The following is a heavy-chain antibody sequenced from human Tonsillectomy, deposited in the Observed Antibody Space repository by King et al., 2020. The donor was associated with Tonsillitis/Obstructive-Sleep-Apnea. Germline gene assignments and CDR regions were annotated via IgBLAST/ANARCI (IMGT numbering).Heavy chain of an antibody. CDR3: ARLIAVAGSGENYFDY. V-gene: IGHV4-39*01. D-gene: IGHD6-19*01. CDR1: GGSISSSSYY. J-gene: IGHJ4*02. Sequence: LPLQESGPGLVKPSETLSLTCTVSGGSISSSSYYWGWIRQPPGKGLEWIGRIYYSGSTYYNPSLKSRVTISVDTSKNQFSLKLSSVTPADTAVYYCARLIAVAGSGENYFDYWGQGTLVTVSS. CDR2: IYYSGST.